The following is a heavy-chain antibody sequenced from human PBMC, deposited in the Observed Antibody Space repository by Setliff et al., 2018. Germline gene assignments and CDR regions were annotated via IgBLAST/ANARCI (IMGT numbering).Heavy chain of an antibody. CDR1: GGSISSYY. D-gene: IGHD3-22*01. Sequence: SETLSLTCTVSGGSISSYYWSWIRQPPGKGLEWIGYIYYSGSTNYNPSLKSRVTISLDTSKNQFSLKLSSVTAADTAVYYCARRDSTGYYGYSFDFWGQGTLVTVSS. CDR3: ARRDSTGYYGYSFDF. V-gene: IGHV4-59*08. J-gene: IGHJ4*02. CDR2: IYYSGST.